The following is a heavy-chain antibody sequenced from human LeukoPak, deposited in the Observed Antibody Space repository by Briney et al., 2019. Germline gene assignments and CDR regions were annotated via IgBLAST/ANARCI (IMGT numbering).Heavy chain of an antibody. CDR2: INAGNGNT. CDR3: AKPTSGSYLNSDY. V-gene: IGHV1-3*01. Sequence: ASVKVSCKASGYTFTSYAMHWVRQAPGQRLEWMGWINAGNGNTKYSQKFLGRVTITRDTSASTAYMELSSLRSEDTAVYYCAKPTSGSYLNSDYWGQGTLVTASS. CDR1: GYTFTSYA. J-gene: IGHJ4*02. D-gene: IGHD3-10*01.